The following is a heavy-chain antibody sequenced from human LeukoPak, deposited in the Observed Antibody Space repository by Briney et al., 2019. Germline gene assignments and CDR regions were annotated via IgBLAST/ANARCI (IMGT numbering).Heavy chain of an antibody. CDR1: GYSISSGYY. CDR3: ARDYYYDSRGFYPTQSW. CDR2: FHHSGST. Sequence: PSETLSLTCTVSGYSISSGYYWAWLRPPPGKGLEWIGSFHHSGSTDYNPSLKSRVTISIDTSKNQFSLKLSSVTAADTAVYYCARDYYYDSRGFYPTQSWWGQGTLVTVSS. V-gene: IGHV4-38-2*02. D-gene: IGHD3-22*01. J-gene: IGHJ4*02.